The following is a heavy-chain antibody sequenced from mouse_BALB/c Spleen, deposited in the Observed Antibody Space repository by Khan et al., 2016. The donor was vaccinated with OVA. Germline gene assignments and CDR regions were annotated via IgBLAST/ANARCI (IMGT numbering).Heavy chain of an antibody. CDR1: GYSFTNYG. V-gene: IGHV9-3-1*01. Sequence: QIQLVQSGPEVKKPGETVKISCKASGYSFTNYGMNWVRQAPGKGLKWMGWINTYTGEPTYADDFKGRFVSSLETSASTAYLQINNLKNEDTATYCCASGGYWYFDVWGAGTTVTVSS. CDR2: INTYTGEP. CDR3: ASGGYWYFDV. D-gene: IGHD1-1*02. J-gene: IGHJ1*01.